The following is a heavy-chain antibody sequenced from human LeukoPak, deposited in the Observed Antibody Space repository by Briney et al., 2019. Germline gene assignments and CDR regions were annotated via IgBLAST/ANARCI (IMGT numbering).Heavy chain of an antibody. D-gene: IGHD6-19*01. CDR1: GFTFSSYG. CDR3: AKDPRGQWLVYYFDY. Sequence: GGSLRLSCAASGFTFSSYGMHWVRQAPGKGLEWVAVISYDGSNKYYADSVKGRFTISRDNSENTLYLQMNSLRAEDTAVYYCAKDPRGQWLVYYFDYWGQGTLVTVSS. CDR2: ISYDGSNK. V-gene: IGHV3-30*18. J-gene: IGHJ4*02.